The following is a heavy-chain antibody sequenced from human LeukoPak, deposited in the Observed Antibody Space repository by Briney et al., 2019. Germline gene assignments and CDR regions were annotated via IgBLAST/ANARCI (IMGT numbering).Heavy chain of an antibody. CDR1: GYTLTELS. CDR2: FDPEDGET. CDR3: ATVRGYSGYDFEDGYYFDY. V-gene: IGHV1-24*01. Sequence: ASVKVSCKVSGYTLTELSMHWVRRAPGKGLEWMGGFDPEDGETIYAQKFQGRVTMTEDTSTDTAYMELSSLRSEDTAMYYCATVRGYSGYDFEDGYYFDYWGQGTLVTVSS. J-gene: IGHJ4*02. D-gene: IGHD5-12*01.